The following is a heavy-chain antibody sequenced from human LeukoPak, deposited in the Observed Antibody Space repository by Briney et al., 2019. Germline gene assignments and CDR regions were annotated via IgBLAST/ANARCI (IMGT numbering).Heavy chain of an antibody. V-gene: IGHV3-21*01. J-gene: IGHJ4*02. CDR2: ISSSSSYI. CDR1: GFTFSSYS. CDR3: ARDRPGGRSGSGKTGQSV. D-gene: IGHD3-10*01. Sequence: PGGSLRLSCAASGFTFSSYSMNWVRQAPGKGLEWVSSISSSSSYIYYADSVKGRFTISRDNAKNSLYPQMNSLRAEDTAVYYCARDRPGGRSGSGKTGQSVWGQGTLVTVSS.